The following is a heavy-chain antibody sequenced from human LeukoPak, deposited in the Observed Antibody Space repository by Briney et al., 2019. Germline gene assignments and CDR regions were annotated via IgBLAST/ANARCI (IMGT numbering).Heavy chain of an antibody. CDR3: AKDARSGYSSNLFDY. CDR2: IRYDGSNR. D-gene: IGHD6-19*01. V-gene: IGHV3-30*02. CDR1: GFTFSSYG. Sequence: GGSLRLSCAASGFTFSSYGMHWVRQAPGKGLEWVAFIRYDGSNRYYADSVKGRFTISRDNSKNTLYLQMNSLRAEDTAVYYCAKDARSGYSSNLFDYWGQGTLVTVSS. J-gene: IGHJ4*02.